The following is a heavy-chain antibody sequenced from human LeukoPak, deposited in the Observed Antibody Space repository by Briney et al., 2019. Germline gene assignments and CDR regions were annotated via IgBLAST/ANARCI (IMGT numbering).Heavy chain of an antibody. J-gene: IGHJ4*02. CDR2: ISSSGSTI. V-gene: IGHV3-48*03. D-gene: IGHD1-7*01. CDR3: ARGDWKYGDFDR. CDR1: GFTFSSYE. Sequence: PGGSLRLSCAASGFTFSSYEMNWVRQAPGKGLEWVSYISSSGSTIYYADSVKGRFTISRDNAKNSLYLQMNSLRAEDTAVYYCARGDWKYGDFDRWGQGTLVTVSS.